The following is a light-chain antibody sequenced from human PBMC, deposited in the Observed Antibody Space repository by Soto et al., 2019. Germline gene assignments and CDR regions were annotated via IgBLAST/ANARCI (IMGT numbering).Light chain of an antibody. CDR1: QDIINW. Sequence: DIQRTQSPSTLSASGGDRVTITCRASQDIINWLAWYQQKPGEAPKLLIHKASSLESGVQSRFSGSGSGTECPLTITSLQPDDFATYYFQQYNAFYSFGQGTKLEVK. CDR3: QQYNAFYS. J-gene: IGKJ2*03. CDR2: KAS. V-gene: IGKV1-5*03.